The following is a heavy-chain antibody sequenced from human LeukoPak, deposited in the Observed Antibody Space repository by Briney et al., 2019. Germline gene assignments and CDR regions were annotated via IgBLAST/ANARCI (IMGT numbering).Heavy chain of an antibody. CDR2: INHSGST. CDR1: GYSISSGYY. J-gene: IGHJ4*02. D-gene: IGHD3-16*01. CDR3: ARSGYDYVWGSPRYYFDY. Sequence: SETLSLTCAVSGYSISSGYYWGWIRQPPGKGLEWIGEINHSGSTNYNPSLKSRVTISVDTSKNQFSLKLSSVTAADTAVYYCARSGYDYVWGSPRYYFDYWGQGTLVTVSS. V-gene: IGHV4-38-2*01.